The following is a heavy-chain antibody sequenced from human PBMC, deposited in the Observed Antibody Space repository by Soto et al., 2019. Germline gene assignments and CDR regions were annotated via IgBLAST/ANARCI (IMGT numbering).Heavy chain of an antibody. D-gene: IGHD6-19*01. CDR2: ISIESGNR. Sequence: ASVKVSCKASGYTFSSYGISWVRQAPGQGLEWMGWISIESGNRNLAQKFQGRVSLTTEKSTRTAYMEMRSLRPDDTAVYYCARDQVAVAGADHWFDPWGQGTQVTVSS. J-gene: IGHJ5*02. CDR3: ARDQVAVAGADHWFDP. CDR1: GYTFSSYG. V-gene: IGHV1-18*04.